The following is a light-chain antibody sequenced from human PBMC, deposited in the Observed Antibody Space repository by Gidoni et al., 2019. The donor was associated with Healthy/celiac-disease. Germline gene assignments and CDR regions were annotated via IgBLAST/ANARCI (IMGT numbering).Light chain of an antibody. CDR3: SSYTGSSTL. V-gene: IGLV2-14*03. CDR2: DVS. Sequence: QSALTQPASVSGSPGQSLTISCTGTSSSVGGYNYVSWYQQHPGKAPKLMIYDVSNRPSGVSNRFSGSKSGNTASLTISGLQAEDEADYYCSSYTGSSTLFGGGTKLTVL. J-gene: IGLJ2*01. CDR1: SSSVGGYNY.